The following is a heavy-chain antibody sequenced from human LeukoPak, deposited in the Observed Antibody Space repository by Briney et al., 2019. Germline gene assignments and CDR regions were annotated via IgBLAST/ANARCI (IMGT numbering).Heavy chain of an antibody. D-gene: IGHD1-14*01. CDR2: ISYDGYNK. J-gene: IGHJ4*02. V-gene: IGHV3-30-3*01. CDR1: GFTFNSSS. CDR3: VEPHSDDYSPHFDN. Sequence: GRSLSLSCAASGFTFNSSSMHWVRQAPGKGLEWVAIISYDGYNKYYADSVKGRFTISRDNSKSTLYLQMNSLRADDTAVYYCVEPHSDDYSPHFDNWGPRTVVTVSS.